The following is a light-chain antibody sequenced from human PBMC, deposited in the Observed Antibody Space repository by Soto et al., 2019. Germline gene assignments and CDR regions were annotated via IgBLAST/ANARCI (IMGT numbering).Light chain of an antibody. CDR2: QTS. V-gene: IGKV3-11*01. Sequence: EIVLTQSPATLCSFPGDRVTLSCRASQYINTRFACYQHIPVHAPSLIIDQTSIRAAGIAARFSGSGSGTDSTLTINRLPPEDLPTYYRHQSFRPPLTFGRGTKVAIK. CDR1: QYINTR. CDR3: HQSFRPPLT. J-gene: IGKJ3*01.